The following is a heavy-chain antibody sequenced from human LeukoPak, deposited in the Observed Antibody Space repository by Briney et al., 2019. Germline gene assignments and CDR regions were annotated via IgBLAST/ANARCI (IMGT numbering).Heavy chain of an antibody. CDR1: GGSISSYY. J-gene: IGHJ5*02. V-gene: IGHV4-4*07. CDR3: ARDNYYGSGSYYPGLFDP. Sequence: SGTLSLTCTVSGGSISSYYWSWIRQPAGKGLEWIGRIYTSGSTNYNPSLKSRVTMSVDTSKNQFSLKLSSVTAADTAVYYCARDNYYGSGSYYPGLFDPWGQGTLVTVSS. D-gene: IGHD3-10*01. CDR2: IYTSGST.